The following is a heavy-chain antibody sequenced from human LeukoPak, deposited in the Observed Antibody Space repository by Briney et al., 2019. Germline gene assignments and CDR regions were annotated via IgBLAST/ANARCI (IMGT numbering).Heavy chain of an antibody. Sequence: SETLSLTCAVYGGSFSGYYWSWIRQPPGKGLEWIGEINHSGSTNYNPSLKSRVTISVDTSKNQFSLKLSSVTAADTAVYYCARKQGGQLVNTRRWFDPWGQGTLVTVSS. D-gene: IGHD6-13*01. V-gene: IGHV4-34*01. CDR3: ARKQGGQLVNTRRWFDP. J-gene: IGHJ5*02. CDR2: INHSGST. CDR1: GGSFSGYY.